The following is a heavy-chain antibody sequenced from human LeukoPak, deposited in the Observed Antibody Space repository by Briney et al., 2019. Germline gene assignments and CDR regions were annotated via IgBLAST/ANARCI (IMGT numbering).Heavy chain of an antibody. D-gene: IGHD6-19*01. V-gene: IGHV3-21*01. Sequence: GGSLRLSCAASGFTFSSYSMNWVRQAPGKGLEWVSSISSSSSYIYYADSVKGRFTISRDNAKNSLYLQMNSLRAEDTAVYYCARDQVIAVAGTEYYYYMDVWGKGTTVTISS. J-gene: IGHJ6*03. CDR1: GFTFSSYS. CDR2: ISSSSSYI. CDR3: ARDQVIAVAGTEYYYYMDV.